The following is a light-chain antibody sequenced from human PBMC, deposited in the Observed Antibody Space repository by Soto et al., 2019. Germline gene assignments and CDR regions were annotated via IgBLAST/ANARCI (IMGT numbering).Light chain of an antibody. V-gene: IGKV1-9*01. J-gene: IGKJ4*01. CDR3: QQFHDYPIT. CDR1: KDISSY. Sequence: DIQLTQSPSFLSASVGDRVTVTCRSSKDISSYLAWYQQKPGKAPKVLIYGASTLQSGVPRRVGGSGSGTAFTLTIISLQPEDFSNYFFQQFHDYPITFGGGTKVQIK. CDR2: GAS.